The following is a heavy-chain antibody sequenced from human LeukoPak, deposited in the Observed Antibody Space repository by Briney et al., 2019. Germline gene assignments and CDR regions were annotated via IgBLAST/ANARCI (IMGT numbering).Heavy chain of an antibody. D-gene: IGHD5-18*01. CDR2: INHSGST. V-gene: IGHV4-34*01. CDR3: SRGYGYKDY. J-gene: IGHJ4*02. CDR1: GGSFSGYY. Sequence: SETLSLTCAVYGGSFSGYYWSWIRQPPGKGLEWIGEINHSGSTNYNPSLKSRVTISVDTSKNQFSLKLSSVTAADTAVYYCSRGYGYKDYWGQGTLVTVSS.